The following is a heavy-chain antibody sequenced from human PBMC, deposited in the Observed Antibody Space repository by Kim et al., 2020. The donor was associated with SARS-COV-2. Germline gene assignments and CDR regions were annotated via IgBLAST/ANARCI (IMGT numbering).Heavy chain of an antibody. CDR2: IYSDSDT. V-gene: IGHV3-53*01. CDR1: GFTVSSNY. J-gene: IGHJ4*02. D-gene: IGHD5-12*01. CDR3: TRSECRDGYTCSHDY. Sequence: GWSLRLSCAASGFTVSSNYLSWVRQAPGKRPECVSVIYSDSDTYYADSVKGRFTISRDSSRNTLYLQMNSLRAEDTAVYYCTRSECRDGYTCSHDYWGQGTLVTVSS.